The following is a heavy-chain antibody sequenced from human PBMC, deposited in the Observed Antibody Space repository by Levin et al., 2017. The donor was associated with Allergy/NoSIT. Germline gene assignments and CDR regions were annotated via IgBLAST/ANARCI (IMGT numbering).Heavy chain of an antibody. CDR2: IYYSGST. Sequence: NASETLSLTCTVSGGSISSSSYYWGWIRQPPGKGLEWIGSIYYSGSTYYNPSLKSRVTISVDTSKNQFSLKLSSVTAADTAVYYCARDSNAVTDFDYWGQGTLVTVSS. V-gene: IGHV4-39*02. CDR3: ARDSNAVTDFDY. D-gene: IGHD4-17*01. CDR1: GGSISSSSYY. J-gene: IGHJ4*02.